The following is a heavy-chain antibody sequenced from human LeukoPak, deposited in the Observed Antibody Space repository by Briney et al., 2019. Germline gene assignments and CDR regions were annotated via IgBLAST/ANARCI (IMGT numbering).Heavy chain of an antibody. J-gene: IGHJ4*02. CDR3: ARDTTYGSGSYIFDY. D-gene: IGHD3-10*01. V-gene: IGHV1-2*02. CDR2: INPNSGGA. Sequence: GASVKVSGKASGYTFTGYYMHWVRQAPGQGLEWMGWINPNSGGANYAQKFQGRVTMTRDTSISTAYMELSRLRSDDTAVYYCARDTTYGSGSYIFDYWGQGTLVTVSS. CDR1: GYTFTGYY.